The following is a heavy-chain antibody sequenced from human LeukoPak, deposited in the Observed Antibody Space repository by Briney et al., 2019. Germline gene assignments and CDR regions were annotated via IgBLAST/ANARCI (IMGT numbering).Heavy chain of an antibody. D-gene: IGHD3-9*01. J-gene: IGHJ5*02. CDR2: INHSGST. CDR1: GGSFSGYY. V-gene: IGHV4-34*01. CDR3: ARHGRELRYFDWLSTTTLDWFDP. Sequence: SETLSLTCAVYGGSFSGYYWSWIRQPPGKGLEWIGEINHSGSTNYNPSLKSRVTISVDTSKNRFSLKLSSVTAADTAVYYCARHGRELRYFDWLSTTTLDWFDPWGQGTLVTVSS.